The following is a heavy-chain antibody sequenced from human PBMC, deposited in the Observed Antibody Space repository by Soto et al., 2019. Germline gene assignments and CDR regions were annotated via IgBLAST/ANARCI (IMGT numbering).Heavy chain of an antibody. V-gene: IGHV3-48*02. D-gene: IGHD6-19*01. CDR3: ARDGSSGWNYFDY. CDR2: ISSSSRSI. Sequence: EMQLVESGGGQVQPGGSLRLSCAASGFTFSSYSMNWVRQAPGKGLEWVSYISSSSRSIQYADSVKGRFTVSRDNVKNSLNLQMNSLRDEDTAVYYCARDGSSGWNYFDYWGQGILVTVSS. CDR1: GFTFSSYS. J-gene: IGHJ4*02.